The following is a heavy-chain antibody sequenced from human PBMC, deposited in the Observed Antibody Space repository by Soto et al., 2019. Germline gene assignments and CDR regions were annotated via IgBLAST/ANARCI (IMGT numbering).Heavy chain of an antibody. CDR1: GGSFSDYSWN. CDR2: INHSGST. V-gene: IGHV4-34*01. J-gene: IGHJ6*02. Sequence: SETLSLTCAVYGGSFSDYSWNWNWIRQPPGKGLEWIGEINHSGSTSHNPSLKSRVTLSLDTSKNQFSLILTSVTAADTAVYYCARGALNYDLWGGPINGGTDVWGPATTVTVSS. CDR3: ARGALNYDLWGGPINGGTDV. D-gene: IGHD3-3*01.